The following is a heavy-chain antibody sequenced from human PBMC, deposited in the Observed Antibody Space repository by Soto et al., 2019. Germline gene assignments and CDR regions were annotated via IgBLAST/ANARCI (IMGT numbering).Heavy chain of an antibody. CDR2: INGGNGNT. J-gene: IGHJ4*02. D-gene: IGHD1-7*01. V-gene: IGHV1-3*01. CDR1: EYTFTSYT. CDR3: ARELQELYYFDF. Sequence: ASVKVSCKASEYTFTSYTMHWVRQAPGQRLEWMGWINGGNGNTKYSQKFQGRVTITRDTSASTAYMELSSLRSDDTAVYYCARELQELYYFDFWGKGNLVTV.